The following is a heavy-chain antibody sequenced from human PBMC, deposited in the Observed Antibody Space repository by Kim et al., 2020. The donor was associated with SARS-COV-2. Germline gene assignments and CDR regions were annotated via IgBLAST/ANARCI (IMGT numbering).Heavy chain of an antibody. D-gene: IGHD3-16*01. Sequence: QDRVTISRDTSASTAYMEVTSLSSEDTAVYYCAREGDFNNYFDYWGQGTLVTVSS. CDR3: AREGDFNNYFDY. J-gene: IGHJ4*02. V-gene: IGHV1-3*01.